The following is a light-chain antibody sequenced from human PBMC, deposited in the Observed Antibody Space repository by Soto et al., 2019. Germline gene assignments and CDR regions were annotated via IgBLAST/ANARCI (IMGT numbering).Light chain of an antibody. V-gene: IGKV3-11*02. J-gene: IGKJ4*01. CDR3: QQRSNWPLT. CDR1: QSIGSY. Sequence: EIVLTQSPATLSLSPGERATLSCRASQSIGSYLAWYQQKPGQAPRLLIYDASNRATGIPARFSCSGSGRYFTLTINSLEPEDFAVYYCQQRSNWPLTFGGGTKVEIK. CDR2: DAS.